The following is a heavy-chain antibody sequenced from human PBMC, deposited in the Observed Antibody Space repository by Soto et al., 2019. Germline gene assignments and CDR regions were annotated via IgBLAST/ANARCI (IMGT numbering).Heavy chain of an antibody. CDR1: GGSISSYY. Sequence: QVQLQESGTGLVKPSETLSLTCTVSGGSISSYYWSWIRQPPGKGLEWIGYIYYSGSTNYNPSLQSRVTISVDTSKNQFSLKLSSVSVADPAVYYCARVWGGAFDIWGQGTMVTVSS. V-gene: IGHV4-59*01. CDR3: ARVWGGAFDI. CDR2: IYYSGST. D-gene: IGHD3-10*01. J-gene: IGHJ3*02.